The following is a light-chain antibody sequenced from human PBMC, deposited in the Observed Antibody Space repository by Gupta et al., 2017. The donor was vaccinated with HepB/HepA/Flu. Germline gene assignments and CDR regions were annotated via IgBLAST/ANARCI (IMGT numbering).Light chain of an antibody. CDR1: QSLLHSNGYNY. CDR3: MQALQTPLT. V-gene: IGKV2-28*01. CDR2: LGS. Sequence: IVMTQSPLSLPVTPGEPASISCRSSQSLLHSNGYNYLDWYLQKPGQSPQLLIYLGSNRASGVTDRFSGSGSGTDFTLKISRVEAEDVRVYDCMQALQTPLTFGGETKVEIK. J-gene: IGKJ4*01.